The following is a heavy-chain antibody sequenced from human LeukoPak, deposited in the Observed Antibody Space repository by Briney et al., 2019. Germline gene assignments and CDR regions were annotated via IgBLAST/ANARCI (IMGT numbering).Heavy chain of an antibody. CDR3: AREGYGSGRRLGMDV. J-gene: IGHJ6*02. V-gene: IGHV1-46*01. Sequence: ASVKVSCKASGYTFINYYMHWVRQAPGQGLEWMGIINPSGGSTTYAQKIQGRVTLTRDTSTSTVYMELSSLRSEDTPVYYCAREGYGSGRRLGMDVWGQGITVTVSS. CDR2: INPSGGST. D-gene: IGHD3-10*01. CDR1: GYTFINYY.